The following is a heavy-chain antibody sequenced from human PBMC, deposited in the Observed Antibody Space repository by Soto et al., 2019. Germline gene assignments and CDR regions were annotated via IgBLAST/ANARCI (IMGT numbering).Heavy chain of an antibody. V-gene: IGHV3-23*01. CDR2: ICSGGGST. D-gene: IGHD3-22*01. CDR3: AKDRDSSGYYGTLDY. J-gene: IGHJ4*02. CDR1: GFTFSSYA. Sequence: GGSLRFSSAASGFTFSSYAMSWVRQAPGKGLEWVSAICSGGGSTYSASSVSGLFTISRDNSKNALYLQMNSLTAEDTAVYYCAKDRDSSGYYGTLDYWGQGTLVTVSS.